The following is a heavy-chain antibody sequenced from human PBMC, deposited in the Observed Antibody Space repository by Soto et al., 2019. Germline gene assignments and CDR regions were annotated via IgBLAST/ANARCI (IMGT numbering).Heavy chain of an antibody. CDR3: ARGLYSSGWYGGGSGANDAFDI. J-gene: IGHJ3*02. CDR2: IQSGGST. D-gene: IGHD6-19*01. Sequence: AWGFPRPSRGGAWFPLRDNDSSRVPPAPGKGVEGVSLIQSGGSTYYAGSVKGRFTISRDNSKNTLYLQMNSLRAEDTAVYYCARGLYSSGWYGGGSGANDAFDIWGQGTMVTVSS. V-gene: IGHV3-66*01. CDR1: WFPLRDND.